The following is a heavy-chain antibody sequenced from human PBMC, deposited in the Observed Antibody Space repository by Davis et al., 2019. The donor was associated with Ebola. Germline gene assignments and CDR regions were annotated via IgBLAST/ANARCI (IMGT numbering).Heavy chain of an antibody. V-gene: IGHV4-61*09. CDR1: GGSISSGSYY. CDR2: IYTSGST. CDR3: AREGRVSSWFDY. D-gene: IGHD6-13*01. Sequence: PSETLSLTCTVSGGSISSGSYYWSWIRQPAGKGLEWIGHIYTSGSTNYNPSLKSRVTISVDTSKNQFSLKLSSVTAADTAVYYCAREGRVSSWFDYWGQGTLVTVSS. J-gene: IGHJ4*02.